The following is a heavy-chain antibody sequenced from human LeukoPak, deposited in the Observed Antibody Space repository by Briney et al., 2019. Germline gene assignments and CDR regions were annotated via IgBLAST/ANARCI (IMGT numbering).Heavy chain of an antibody. CDR3: AREKITMIVVVITTAMSPYGMDV. CDR1: GFTFSSYA. J-gene: IGHJ6*02. Sequence: GGSLRLSCAASGFTFSSYAMHWVRQAPGKGLEWVAVISYDGSNKYYADSVKGRFTISRDNSKNTLYLQMNSLRAEDTAVYYCAREKITMIVVVITTAMSPYGMDVWDQGTTVTVSS. V-gene: IGHV3-30-3*01. CDR2: ISYDGSNK. D-gene: IGHD3-22*01.